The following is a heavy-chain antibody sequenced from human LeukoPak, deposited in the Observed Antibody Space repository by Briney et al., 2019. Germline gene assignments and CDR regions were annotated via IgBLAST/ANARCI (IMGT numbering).Heavy chain of an antibody. J-gene: IGHJ4*02. V-gene: IGHV1-2*02. CDR1: GYTFTDYY. CDR3: ARDRVGATVDY. Sequence: ASVKVSCKASGYTFTDYYMHWVRQAPGQGLEWMGWINPNSGGTNYAQKFQGRVTMTTDTSIGTAYMEVSRLRSDDTAVYYCARDRVGATVDYWGQGTLVTVSS. CDR2: INPNSGGT. D-gene: IGHD1-26*01.